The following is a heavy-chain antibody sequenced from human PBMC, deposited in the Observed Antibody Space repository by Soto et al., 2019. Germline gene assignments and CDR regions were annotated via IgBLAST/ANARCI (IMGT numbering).Heavy chain of an antibody. V-gene: IGHV3-7*03. D-gene: IGHD1-26*01. Sequence: GGSLRLSCVVSGFTFSTYWMSWVRQAPGKGLEWVANIKEDGSEKYYLDSVKGRFTIYRDNAKNSLYLQMNSLRAEDTAVYYCARDKVVGPTTLDYWGQGTLVTVSS. CDR2: IKEDGSEK. CDR1: GFTFSTYW. J-gene: IGHJ4*02. CDR3: ARDKVVGPTTLDY.